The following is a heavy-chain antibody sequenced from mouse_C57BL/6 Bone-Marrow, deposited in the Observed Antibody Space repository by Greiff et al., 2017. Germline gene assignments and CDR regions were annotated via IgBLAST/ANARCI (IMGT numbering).Heavy chain of an antibody. D-gene: IGHD3-2*02. CDR2: IDPSDSYT. Sequence: VQLQQPGAELVKPGASVKLSCKASGYTFTSYWMQWVKQRPGQGLEWIGEIDPSDSYTNYNQKFKGKATLTVDTSSSTAYMQLSSLTSEDSAVYYCAREGDSSGYKGGPDYWGQGTTLTVSS. CDR1: GYTFTSYW. CDR3: AREGDSSGYKGGPDY. V-gene: IGHV1-50*01. J-gene: IGHJ2*01.